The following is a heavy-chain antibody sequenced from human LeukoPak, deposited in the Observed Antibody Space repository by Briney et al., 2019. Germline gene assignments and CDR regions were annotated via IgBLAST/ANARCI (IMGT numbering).Heavy chain of an antibody. CDR2: IWSDATTK. Sequence: GGSLRLSCAASGLTFSSYGMHWVRQAQGKRLEWVAVIWSDATTKYYADSVKGRFTISRDNSENTLYLQMNSLRAEDSAVYYCAREGPVPGTGPFDYWGQGALVTVPS. CDR1: GLTFSSYG. D-gene: IGHD1-7*01. J-gene: IGHJ4*02. V-gene: IGHV3-33*01. CDR3: AREGPVPGTGPFDY.